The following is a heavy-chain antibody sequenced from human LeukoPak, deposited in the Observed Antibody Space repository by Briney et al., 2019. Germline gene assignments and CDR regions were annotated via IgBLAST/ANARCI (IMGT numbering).Heavy chain of an antibody. CDR1: GFTFSSYG. CDR2: ISYDGSNK. J-gene: IGHJ5*02. V-gene: IGHV3-30*03. CDR3: ARSPPASYLDP. D-gene: IGHD2-21*01. Sequence: GESLRLSCAASGFTFSSYGMHWVRQPPGKGLEWVAVISYDGSNKYYADSVKGRFTISRDNSKNTLYLQMNSLRAEDTAVYYCARSPPASYLDPWGQGTLVTVSS.